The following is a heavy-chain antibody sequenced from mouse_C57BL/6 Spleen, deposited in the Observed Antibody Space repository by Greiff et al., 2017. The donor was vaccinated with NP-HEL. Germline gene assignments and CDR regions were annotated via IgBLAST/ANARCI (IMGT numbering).Heavy chain of an antibody. Sequence: QVQLQQPGTELVKPGASVKLSCKASGYTFTSYWMHWVKQRPGQGLEWIGNINPSNGGTNYNAKFKSKATLTVDKSSSTAYMQLSSLTSEDSAVYYCARGRGDYAWFAYWGQGTLVTVSA. J-gene: IGHJ3*01. D-gene: IGHD2-4*01. CDR3: ARGRGDYAWFAY. V-gene: IGHV1-53*01. CDR2: INPSNGGT. CDR1: GYTFTSYW.